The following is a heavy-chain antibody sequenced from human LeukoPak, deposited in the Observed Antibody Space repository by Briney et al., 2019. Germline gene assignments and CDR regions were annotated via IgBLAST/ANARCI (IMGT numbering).Heavy chain of an antibody. J-gene: IGHJ3*02. CDR2: MSARSGDT. Sequence: PGGSLRLSCAASGLTFSMYAMSWVRQAPGKGLEWVSGMSARSGDTYYADSVKGRFTISRDNSNNMLYLEMNSLTAEDTALYHCAKDGRFTYAHDAFEIWGQGTTVTVSS. D-gene: IGHD5-18*01. V-gene: IGHV3-23*01. CDR3: AKDGRFTYAHDAFEI. CDR1: GLTFSMYA.